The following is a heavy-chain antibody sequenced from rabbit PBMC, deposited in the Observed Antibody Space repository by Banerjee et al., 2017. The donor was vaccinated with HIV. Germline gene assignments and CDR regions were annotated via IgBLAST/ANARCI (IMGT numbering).Heavy chain of an antibody. D-gene: IGHD7-1*01. J-gene: IGHJ6*01. Sequence: QSLEESGGDLVKPGASLTLTCKASGFTISSSYWIYWVRQVPGKGLEWIACIDAGSGDTYYASWVNGRFSISSSSSTTVTLQMTSLTAADTATYFCATDDGGYAGYTYGLTLWGPGTLVTVS. CDR2: IDAGSGDT. V-gene: IGHV1S40*01. CDR3: ATDDGGYAGYTYGLTL. CDR1: GFTISSSYW.